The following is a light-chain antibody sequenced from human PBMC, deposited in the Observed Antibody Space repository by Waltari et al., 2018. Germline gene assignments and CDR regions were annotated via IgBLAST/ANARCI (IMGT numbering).Light chain of an antibody. CDR1: QSVSRA. CDR2: GTS. Sequence: EIVLTQSPGTLSLSLGERATVSCKASQSVSRALAWYQQKPGKAPRLLIYGTSTMATGIPDRFSGSGSGTDFSLTISRLEPDDFAVYYCQHYLRLPVTFGQGTTVEI. V-gene: IGKV3-20*01. CDR3: QHYLRLPVT. J-gene: IGKJ1*01.